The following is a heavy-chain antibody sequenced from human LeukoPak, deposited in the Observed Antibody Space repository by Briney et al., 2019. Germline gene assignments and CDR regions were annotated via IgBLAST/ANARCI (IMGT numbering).Heavy chain of an antibody. D-gene: IGHD2-15*01. CDR1: GGTFSSYA. CDR3: ARRDFRRYCSGGSCYTEDAFDI. Sequence: ASVKVSCKASGGTFSSYAISWVRQAPGQGLEWMGGIIPIFGTANYAQKFQGRVTITTDESTSTAYMELSSLRSEGTAVYYCARRDFRRYCSGGSCYTEDAFDIWGQGTMVTVSS. CDR2: IIPIFGTA. V-gene: IGHV1-69*05. J-gene: IGHJ3*02.